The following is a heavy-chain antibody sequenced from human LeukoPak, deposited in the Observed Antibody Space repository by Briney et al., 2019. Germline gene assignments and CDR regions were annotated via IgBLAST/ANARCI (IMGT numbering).Heavy chain of an antibody. D-gene: IGHD5-12*01. V-gene: IGHV4-38-2*02. CDR2: VYHSGSA. J-gene: IGHJ6*03. CDR3: VRVGGYGYHYYYMDV. Sequence: SETLSLTCSVSRYSISSGYYRAWIRQPPGKGLEWIGSVYHSGSAYYNASLKRRVTITVDRSKNQFFLRLSSVTAADTAMYYCVRVGGYGYHYYYMDVWGNGTTVTVSS. CDR1: RYSISSGYY.